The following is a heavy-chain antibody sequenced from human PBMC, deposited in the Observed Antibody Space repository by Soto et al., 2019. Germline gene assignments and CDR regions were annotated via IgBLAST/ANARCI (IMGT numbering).Heavy chain of an antibody. D-gene: IGHD1-26*01. J-gene: IGHJ6*02. V-gene: IGHV3-48*02. Sequence: EGQLVESGGGLVQPGGSLRLSCTVSGFTFTDYSLNWVRQAPGTGLEWLSYISASRTTIYYAGSVRGRFTVSRDNAKNSLYLQMTSLRDEDTAVYYCARDGRRGYDLDVWGQGTMVTVSS. CDR1: GFTFTDYS. CDR2: ISASRTTI. CDR3: ARDGRRGYDLDV.